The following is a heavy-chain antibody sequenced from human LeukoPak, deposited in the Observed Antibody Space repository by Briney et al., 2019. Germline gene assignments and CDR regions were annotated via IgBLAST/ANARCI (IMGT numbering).Heavy chain of an antibody. CDR3: ARDDRGIAAAGFLDY. CDR1: GFTFSSFA. CDR2: ISYDGSNK. V-gene: IGHV3-30*04. Sequence: PGGSLRLSCAPSGFTFSSFAMHSVRQAPGKGLEWVAVISYDGSNKYYADSVKGRFTISRDNSKNTLYLQMNSLTAEDTAVFYCARDDRGIAAAGFLDYWGQGTLVTVSS. D-gene: IGHD6-13*01. J-gene: IGHJ4*02.